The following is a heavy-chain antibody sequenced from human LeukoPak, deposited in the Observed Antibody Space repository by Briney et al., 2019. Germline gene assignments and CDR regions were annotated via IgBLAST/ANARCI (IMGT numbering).Heavy chain of an antibody. D-gene: IGHD3-22*01. Sequence: GASVKVSCKASGYTFTSYGISWVRQAPGQGLEWMGWISAYNGNTHYAQKVQGRVTMTTDTSTSTAYMELSSLRSEDTAVYYCARELYYYDSSGYYNDYWGQGTLVTVSS. CDR3: ARELYYYDSSGYYNDY. CDR2: ISAYNGNT. J-gene: IGHJ4*02. V-gene: IGHV1-18*01. CDR1: GYTFTSYG.